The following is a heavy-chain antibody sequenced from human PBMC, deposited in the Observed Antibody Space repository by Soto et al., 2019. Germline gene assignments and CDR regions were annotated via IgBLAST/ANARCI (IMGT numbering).Heavy chain of an antibody. CDR3: ARRHVSSIHFLRFDD. J-gene: IGHJ4*02. Sequence: QVLLVQSGAEAKRPGSSVNVSCKASGGTFDNYVLNWVRQAPGQGLEWVGGIIPSSETTNYAQKFQGRLTLIADANIVYMELSSLRSDDTAIYYCARRHVSSIHFLRFDDWGQGTLVTVSS. CDR2: IIPSSETT. V-gene: IGHV1-69*01. CDR1: GGTFDNYV. D-gene: IGHD3-3*02.